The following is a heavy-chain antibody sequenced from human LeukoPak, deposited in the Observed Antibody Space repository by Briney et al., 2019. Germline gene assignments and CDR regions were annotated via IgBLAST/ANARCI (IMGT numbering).Heavy chain of an antibody. CDR1: GFTFSSYA. Sequence: GGSLRLSCAASGFTFSSYAMSWVRQAPGKGLEWVSAISGSGGSTYYADSVKGRFTISRDNSKNTLYLQMNSLRAEDTAVYYCAKALSITIFGVVIIKRPDDDAFDIWGQGTMVTVSS. CDR2: ISGSGGST. D-gene: IGHD3-3*01. V-gene: IGHV3-23*01. CDR3: AKALSITIFGVVIIKRPDDDAFDI. J-gene: IGHJ3*02.